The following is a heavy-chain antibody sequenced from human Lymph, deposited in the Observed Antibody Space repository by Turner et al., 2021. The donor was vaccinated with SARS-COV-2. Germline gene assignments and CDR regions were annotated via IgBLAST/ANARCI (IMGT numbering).Heavy chain of an antibody. J-gene: IGHJ4*02. CDR2: IWYDGSKK. V-gene: IGHV3-33*01. CDR3: AREGVVGATTGFDY. Sequence: QVQLVESGGGVVQPGRSLRLSCAASGFTFSSYGMHWVRQAPGKGLECVSVIWYDGSKKYYADSVKGRFTISRDNSKNTLYLQMNSLRAEDTAVYYCAREGVVGATTGFDYWGQGTLVTVSS. D-gene: IGHD1-26*01. CDR1: GFTFSSYG.